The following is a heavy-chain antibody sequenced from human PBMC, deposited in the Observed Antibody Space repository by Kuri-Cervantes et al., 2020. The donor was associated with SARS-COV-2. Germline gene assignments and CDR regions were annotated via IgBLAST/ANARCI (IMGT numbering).Heavy chain of an antibody. CDR1: GFTFSSYA. V-gene: IGHV3-23*01. CDR2: ISWAGGST. Sequence: GGSLRLSCAASGFTFSSYAMSWVRQAPGRGLEGVSSISWAGGSTYYADSVKGRFTISRDNSKNTLYLKMNSPRAEDTAVYYCVKRPDTSGRRLENFDYWGKGTRVTVSS. J-gene: IGHJ4*02. CDR3: VKRPDTSGRRLENFDY. D-gene: IGHD2-15*01.